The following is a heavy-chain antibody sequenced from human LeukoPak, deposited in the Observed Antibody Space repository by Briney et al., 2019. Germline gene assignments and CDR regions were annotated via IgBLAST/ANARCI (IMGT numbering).Heavy chain of an antibody. CDR2: MYYSGTT. J-gene: IGHJ4*03. CDR1: GAPISLGTYY. D-gene: IGHD4-17*01. Sequence: PSETLSLTCTVSGAPISLGTYYWAWIRQPPGKGLEWIGSMYYSGTTYYNPSLKSRVTMSVDTSKNKFSLSLTSVTAADTAFYYCARDATSVSWPDWGHGTLVTVSS. V-gene: IGHV4-39*07. CDR3: ARDATSVSWPD.